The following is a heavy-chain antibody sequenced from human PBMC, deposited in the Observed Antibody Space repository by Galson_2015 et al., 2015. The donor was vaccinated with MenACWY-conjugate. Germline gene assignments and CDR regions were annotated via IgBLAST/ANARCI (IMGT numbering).Heavy chain of an antibody. V-gene: IGHV3-11*06. Sequence: SLRLSCAASGFTFSDYYMSWIRQAPGKGLEWVSYISSSGTYTNYADSVKGRFTISRDNAENSLYLQMNSLRAEDTAVYYCARDRSTYGTGTYSLDYWGQGTLVTVSS. CDR2: ISSSGTYT. CDR3: ARDRSTYGTGTYSLDY. D-gene: IGHD3-10*01. CDR1: GFTFSDYY. J-gene: IGHJ4*02.